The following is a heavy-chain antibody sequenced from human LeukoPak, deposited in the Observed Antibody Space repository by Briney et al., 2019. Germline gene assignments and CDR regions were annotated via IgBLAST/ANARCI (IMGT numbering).Heavy chain of an antibody. CDR1: GYSFTTYW. J-gene: IGHJ2*01. Sequence: GESLKISCKGSGYSFTTYWIGWVRQMPGKGLEWVGIIYPGDSDTRYSPSFQGQVTISADKSIRTAYLQWSSLQASDTAIYYCARRDADYEYSDLWGRGTVVTVSS. V-gene: IGHV5-51*01. D-gene: IGHD4-17*01. CDR2: IYPGDSDT. CDR3: ARRDADYEYSDL.